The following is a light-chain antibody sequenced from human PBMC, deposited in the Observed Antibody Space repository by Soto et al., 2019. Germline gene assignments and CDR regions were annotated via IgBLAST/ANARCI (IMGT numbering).Light chain of an antibody. CDR1: GSDVGGYNY. CDR3: SSYTSSSTNVV. V-gene: IGLV2-14*01. J-gene: IGLJ2*01. Sequence: QSALTQPASVSGSPGQSITISCTGTGSDVGGYNYVSWYQQHPGKAPKLMIYEVSNRPSGVSNRFSGSKSGNTASLTISGLQDEDEADYYCSSYTSSSTNVVVGGGTKLTV. CDR2: EVS.